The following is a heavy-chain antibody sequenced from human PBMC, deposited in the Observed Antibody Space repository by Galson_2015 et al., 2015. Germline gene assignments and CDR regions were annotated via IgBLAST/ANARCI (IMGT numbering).Heavy chain of an antibody. Sequence: QSGAEVKRPGESLQISCKGSGYTFSNYWIGWVRQMPGKGLEWMGIIYPGDSDTRYSPSFQGQVTISADKSINTAFLQWSSLEASDTAMYYCARRGNTYGYSDYWGQGTRVTVSS. CDR3: ARRGNTYGYSDY. D-gene: IGHD5-18*01. CDR1: GYTFSNYW. J-gene: IGHJ4*02. V-gene: IGHV5-51*01. CDR2: IYPGDSDT.